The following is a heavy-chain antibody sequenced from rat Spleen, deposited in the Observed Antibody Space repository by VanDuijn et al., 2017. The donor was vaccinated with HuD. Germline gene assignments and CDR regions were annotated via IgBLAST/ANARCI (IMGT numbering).Heavy chain of an antibody. Sequence: EVQLQESGPGLVKPSQSLSLTCSVTGYSITSSYRWNWIRKFPGNKLEWMGYINNAGSTNNNPSLKSRISMTRDTSKNQLFLKVNSVATEDTATYYCARWDYYSPRWYFDFWGPGTMVTVSS. CDR2: INNAGST. D-gene: IGHD1-1*01. CDR3: ARWDYYSPRWYFDF. CDR1: GYSITSSYR. V-gene: IGHV3-3*01. J-gene: IGHJ1*01.